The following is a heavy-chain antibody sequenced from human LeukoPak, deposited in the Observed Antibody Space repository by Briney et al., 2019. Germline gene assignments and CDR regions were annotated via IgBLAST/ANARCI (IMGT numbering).Heavy chain of an antibody. CDR2: TYYRSKWFN. D-gene: IGHD4-17*01. Sequence: SQTLSLTCAISGDSVSSNSAAWNWIRQSPSRGLEWLGRTYYRSKWFNDYAVSVKRRIIINPDTSKNQFSLQLNSVTPEDTAVYYCARDQGAEYGDLLGAFDIWGQGTMVSVSS. CDR3: ARDQGAEYGDLLGAFDI. V-gene: IGHV6-1*01. J-gene: IGHJ3*02. CDR1: GDSVSSNSAA.